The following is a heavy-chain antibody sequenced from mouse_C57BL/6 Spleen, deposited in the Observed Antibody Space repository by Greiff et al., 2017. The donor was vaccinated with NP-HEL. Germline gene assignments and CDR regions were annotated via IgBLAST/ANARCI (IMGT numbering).Heavy chain of an antibody. CDR3: VRQDGYYSYWYCDV. Sequence: EVMLVESGGGLVQPKGSLKLSCAASGFSFNTYAMNWVRQAPGKGLEWVARIRSKSNNYATYYADSVKDRFTISRDDSESMLYLQMNNLKTEDTAMYYCVRQDGYYSYWYCDVWGTGTTVTVSS. V-gene: IGHV10-1*01. CDR2: IRSKSNNYAT. J-gene: IGHJ1*03. D-gene: IGHD2-3*01. CDR1: GFSFNTYA.